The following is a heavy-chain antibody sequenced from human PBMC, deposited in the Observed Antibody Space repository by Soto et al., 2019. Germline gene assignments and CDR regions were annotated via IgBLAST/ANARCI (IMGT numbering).Heavy chain of an antibody. CDR3: ARGRRTVTPAWFDP. V-gene: IGHV4-34*01. Sequence: QVQLQQWGAGLLKPSETLSLTCAVYGGSFSGYYWSWIRQPPGKGLEWIGEINHSGSTNYNPSLKSRVTXXVXTXXNQFSLKLSSVTAADTAVYYCARGRRTVTPAWFDPWGQGTLVTVSS. J-gene: IGHJ5*02. CDR2: INHSGST. D-gene: IGHD4-17*01. CDR1: GGSFSGYY.